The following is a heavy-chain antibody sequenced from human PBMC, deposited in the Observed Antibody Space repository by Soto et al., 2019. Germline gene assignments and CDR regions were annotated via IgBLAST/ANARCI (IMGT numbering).Heavy chain of an antibody. J-gene: IGHJ6*02. D-gene: IGHD5-18*01. CDR2: IYYSGST. Sequence: QVQLQESGPGLVKPSQTLSLTCTVSGGSISSSSYYWGWIRQPPGKGLEWIGSIYYSGSTYYNPSLKSRVTISVDTSKNQFSLKLSSVTAADTAVYYCARHGRLAPTGYSYGYWSDYYGMDVWGQGTTVTVSS. V-gene: IGHV4-39*01. CDR1: GGSISSSSYY. CDR3: ARHGRLAPTGYSYGYWSDYYGMDV.